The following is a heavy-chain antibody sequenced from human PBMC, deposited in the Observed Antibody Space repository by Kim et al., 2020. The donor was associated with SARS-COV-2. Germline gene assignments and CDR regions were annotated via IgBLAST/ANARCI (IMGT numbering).Heavy chain of an antibody. CDR3: AKELRYFDWFWYFDL. J-gene: IGHJ2*01. V-gene: IGHV3-30*18. D-gene: IGHD3-9*01. CDR1: GFTFSSYG. CDR2: ISYDGSNK. Sequence: GGSLRLSCAASGFTFSSYGMHWVRQAPGKGLEWVAVISYDGSNKYYADYVKGRFTISRDNSKNTLYLQMNSLRAEDTAVYYCAKELRYFDWFWYFDLWGRGTLVTVSS.